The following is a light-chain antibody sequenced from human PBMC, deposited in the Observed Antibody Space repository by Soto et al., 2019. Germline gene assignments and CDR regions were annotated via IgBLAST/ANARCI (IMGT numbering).Light chain of an antibody. CDR1: QGLVYSDGNTF. Sequence: DVVMTQSPLSLSVTLGQPASISCRSSQGLVYSDGNTFLNWFHQRPGQSPRRLIYQVSNRDSGVPDRLSGRGSGTDYTLTISGVEAEDVGIYYCVQGTHWPWTFGQGTKVEIK. J-gene: IGKJ1*01. CDR2: QVS. V-gene: IGKV2-30*01. CDR3: VQGTHWPWT.